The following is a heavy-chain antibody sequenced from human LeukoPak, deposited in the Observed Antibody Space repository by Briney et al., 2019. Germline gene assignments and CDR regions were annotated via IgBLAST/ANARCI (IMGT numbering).Heavy chain of an antibody. CDR3: ARLGLGYCSGTSCYFLDS. J-gene: IGHJ4*02. CDR1: GYSFTNYW. CDR2: IDPSDSYT. V-gene: IGHV5-10-1*01. D-gene: IGHD2-2*01. Sequence: PGESLKISCKGSGYSFTNYWITWVRQMPGKGLEWMGRIDPSDSYTNYSPSFQGHVTISADKSISTAYVQWSSLKASDTAMYYCARLGLGYCSGTSCYFLDSWGQGTLVTVSS.